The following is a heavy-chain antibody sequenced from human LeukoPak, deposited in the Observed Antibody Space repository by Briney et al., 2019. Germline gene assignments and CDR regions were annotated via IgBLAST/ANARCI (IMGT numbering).Heavy chain of an antibody. CDR1: GFIFTRYV. Sequence: GGSLRLSCAASGFIFTRYVMSWVRQAPGKGLEWVSGISGSGGSTYYADSVKGRVTISRDNAKNSLYLHMNSLRAEDTAVYYCAMLAYWGQGTLVTVSS. CDR2: ISGSGGST. CDR3: AMLAY. V-gene: IGHV3-23*01. J-gene: IGHJ4*02. D-gene: IGHD6-13*01.